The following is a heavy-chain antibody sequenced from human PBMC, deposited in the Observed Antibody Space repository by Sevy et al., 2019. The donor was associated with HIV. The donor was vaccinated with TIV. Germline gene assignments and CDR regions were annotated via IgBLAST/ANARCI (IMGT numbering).Heavy chain of an antibody. CDR1: GFTFSSYW. D-gene: IGHD3-3*01. CDR2: IKQDGSEK. V-gene: IGHV3-7*01. Sequence: GGSLRLSCAASGFTFSSYWMTWVRQAPGKGLEWVANIKQDGSEKYYVDSVKGRFTISRDNTKNSLYLQMKSLRAEDTAVYYCARSPIPSDYYFDYWGQGTLVTVSS. CDR3: ARSPIPSDYYFDY. J-gene: IGHJ4*02.